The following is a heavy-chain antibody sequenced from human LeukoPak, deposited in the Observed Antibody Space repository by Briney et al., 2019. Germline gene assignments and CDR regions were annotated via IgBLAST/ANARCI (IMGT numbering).Heavy chain of an antibody. V-gene: IGHV3-30*02. CDR1: GFTFSSYG. D-gene: IGHD3-10*01. J-gene: IGHJ4*02. Sequence: GGSLRLSCAASGFTFSSYGMHWVRQAPGKGLEWVAFIRYDGSNKYYADSVKGRFTISRDNSKNTLYLQMNSLRAEDTAVYYCAKLGLWFGELERKFDYWGQGTLVTVSS. CDR2: IRYDGSNK. CDR3: AKLGLWFGELERKFDY.